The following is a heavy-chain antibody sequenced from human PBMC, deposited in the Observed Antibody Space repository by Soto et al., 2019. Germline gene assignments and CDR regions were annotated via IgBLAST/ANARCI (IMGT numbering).Heavy chain of an antibody. CDR2: ISGSGGST. CDR1: GFTFSSYA. Sequence: GGSLRLSCAASGFTFSSYAMSWVRQAPGKGLEWVSAISGSGGSTYYADSVKGRFTISRDNSKNTLYLQMNSLRAEDTAVYYCAKDRGTVSSTSCYNWFDPWGQGTLVTVSS. V-gene: IGHV3-23*01. J-gene: IGHJ5*02. D-gene: IGHD2-2*01. CDR3: AKDRGTVSSTSCYNWFDP.